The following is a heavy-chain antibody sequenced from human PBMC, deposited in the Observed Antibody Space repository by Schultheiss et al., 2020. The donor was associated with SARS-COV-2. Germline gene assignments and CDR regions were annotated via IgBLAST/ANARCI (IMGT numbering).Heavy chain of an antibody. V-gene: IGHV3-53*05. Sequence: GGSLRLSCAASGFTVSSNYMSWVRQAPGKGLEWVSVIYSGGSTYYADSVKGRFTISRDNAKNTLYLQMYSLRAEDTAVYYCAKDRSTVTLDAFDIWGQGTMVTVSS. J-gene: IGHJ3*02. CDR2: IYSGGST. CDR3: AKDRSTVTLDAFDI. CDR1: GFTVSSNY. D-gene: IGHD4-17*01.